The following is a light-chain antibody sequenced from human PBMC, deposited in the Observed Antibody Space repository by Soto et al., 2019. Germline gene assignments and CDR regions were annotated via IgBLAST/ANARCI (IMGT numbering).Light chain of an antibody. CDR1: QSINTW. CDR2: DAS. CDR3: QQFGT. Sequence: DLQMTQSPSTLSASVGDRVTITCRASQSINTWLAWYQQKPGKAPKLLIYDASSLESGVPSRFSGSGSGTEFTLTISNLQPDDFATYYCQQFGTFGQGTKVEIQ. J-gene: IGKJ1*01. V-gene: IGKV1-5*01.